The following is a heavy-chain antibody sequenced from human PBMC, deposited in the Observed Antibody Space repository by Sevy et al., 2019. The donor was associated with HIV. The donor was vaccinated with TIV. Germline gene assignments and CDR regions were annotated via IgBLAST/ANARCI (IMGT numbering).Heavy chain of an antibody. CDR2: IWYDGSNK. CDR1: GFTFSSYG. J-gene: IGHJ3*02. V-gene: IGHV3-33*06. D-gene: IGHD3-10*01. CDR3: AKPARLVRGVHGAFDI. Sequence: GGSLRLSCAASGFTFSSYGMHWVRQAPGKGLEWVAVIWYDGSNKYYADSVKGRFTISRDNSKNTLYLQMNSLGAEDTAVYYCAKPARLVRGVHGAFDIWGQGTMVTVSS.